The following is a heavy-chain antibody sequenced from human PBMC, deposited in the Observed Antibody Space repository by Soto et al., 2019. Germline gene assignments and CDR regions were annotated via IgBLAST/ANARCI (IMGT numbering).Heavy chain of an antibody. J-gene: IGHJ5*02. CDR3: ARDPHFGYDSSGYFDP. CDR1: GGSISSYY. D-gene: IGHD3-22*01. CDR2: IYTSGST. Sequence: PSETLSLTCTVSGGSISSYYWSWIRQPAGKGLEWIGRIYTSGSTNYNPSLKSRVTMSVDTSKNQFSLKLSSVTAADTAVYYCARDPHFGYDSSGYFDPWGQGTLVTVSS. V-gene: IGHV4-4*07.